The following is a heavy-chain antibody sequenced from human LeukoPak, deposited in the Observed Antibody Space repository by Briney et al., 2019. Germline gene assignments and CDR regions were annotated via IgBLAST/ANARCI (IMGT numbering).Heavy chain of an antibody. D-gene: IGHD5-18*01. CDR3: ARGQGQLWSFDY. CDR2: IRSSSNYI. Sequence: PGGSLRLSCAASGFTFSSYSMTWVRQAPGKGLEWVSSIRSSSNYIYYADSVKGRFTISRDNAKNSLYLQMNSLRAEDTAVYFCARGQGQLWSFDYWGRGTLVTVSS. CDR1: GFTFSSYS. J-gene: IGHJ4*02. V-gene: IGHV3-21*01.